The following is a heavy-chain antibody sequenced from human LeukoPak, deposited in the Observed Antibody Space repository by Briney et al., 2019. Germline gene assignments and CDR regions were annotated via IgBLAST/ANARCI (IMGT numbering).Heavy chain of an antibody. CDR1: GITVSSNY. D-gene: IGHD4-23*01. J-gene: IGHJ4*02. V-gene: IGHV3-53*01. Sequence: GGSLRLSCAASGITVSSNYMSWVRQAPGKGLEWVSVIYSGGSTYYADSVKGRFTISRDNSKNTLYLQMNSLRAEDTAVYYCAREVYGGLDYWGQGTLVTVSS. CDR3: AREVYGGLDY. CDR2: IYSGGST.